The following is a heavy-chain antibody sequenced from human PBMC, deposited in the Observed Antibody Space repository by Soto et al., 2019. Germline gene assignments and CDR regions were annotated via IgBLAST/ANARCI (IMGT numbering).Heavy chain of an antibody. CDR2: ISAHNGNT. CDR1: GYTFTSYG. CDR3: ARGRYGDY. D-gene: IGHD1-1*01. J-gene: IGHJ4*02. Sequence: QVHLVQSGAEVKKPGASVKVSCKASGYTFTSYGITWVRQAPGPGLEWMGWISAHNGNTDYAQKLQGRVIVTRDTSPSTAYLELRRLISDDTAVDYCARGRYGDYWGQGALVTVSS. V-gene: IGHV1-18*01.